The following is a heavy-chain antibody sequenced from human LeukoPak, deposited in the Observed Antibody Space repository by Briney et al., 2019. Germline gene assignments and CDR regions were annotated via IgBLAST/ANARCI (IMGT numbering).Heavy chain of an antibody. CDR3: ASSYGDYVAGAKYNWFDP. CDR1: GFTFSSYA. Sequence: PGRSLRLSCAASGFTFSSYAMHWVRQAPGKGLEWVAVISYDGSNKYYADSVKGRFTISRDNSKNTLYLQMNSLRAEDTAVYYCASSYGDYVAGAKYNWFDPWGQGTLVTVSS. V-gene: IGHV3-30-3*01. D-gene: IGHD4-17*01. J-gene: IGHJ5*02. CDR2: ISYDGSNK.